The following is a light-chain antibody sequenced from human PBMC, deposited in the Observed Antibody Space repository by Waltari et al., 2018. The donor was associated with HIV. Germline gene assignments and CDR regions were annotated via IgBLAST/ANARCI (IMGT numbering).Light chain of an antibody. CDR1: NSNIGAGHN. Sequence: QSVLRQPPSVSGAPGQRVTISCTGRNSNIGAGHNVHWYQQLPGTAPKLHIYDNTNRPSGVPDRFSGSKSGTSTSLAIAGLQADDEADYYCQSYDSSLSGVVFGGGTRLTVL. J-gene: IGLJ2*01. CDR3: QSYDSSLSGVV. CDR2: DNT. V-gene: IGLV1-40*01.